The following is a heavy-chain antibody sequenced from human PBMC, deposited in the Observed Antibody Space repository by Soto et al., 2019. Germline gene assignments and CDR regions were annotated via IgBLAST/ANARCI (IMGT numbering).Heavy chain of an antibody. CDR1: GYSFTSYW. CDR2: IYPGDSDT. CDR3: ARQASEVVPAAMREFEPYYYMDV. D-gene: IGHD2-2*01. V-gene: IGHV5-51*01. Sequence: PGESLKISCKGSGYSFTSYWIGWVRQMPGKGLEWMGIIYPGDSDTRYSPSFQGQVTISADKSISTAYLQWSSLKASDTAMYYCARQASEVVPAAMREFEPYYYMDVWGKGTTVTVSS. J-gene: IGHJ6*03.